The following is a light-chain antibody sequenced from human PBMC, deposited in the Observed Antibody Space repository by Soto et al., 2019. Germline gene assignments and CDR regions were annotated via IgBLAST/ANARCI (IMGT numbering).Light chain of an antibody. CDR2: AAS. CDR1: QSISSY. V-gene: IGKV1-39*01. CDR3: QQSYSTPVT. Sequence: DIQMPQSKSSLSASVGDRVTITCRASQSISSYLNWYQQKPGKAPKLLIYAASSLQSGVPSRFSGSGSGTDFTLTISSLQPEDFATYYCQQSYSTPVTFGQGTKVDIK. J-gene: IGKJ1*01.